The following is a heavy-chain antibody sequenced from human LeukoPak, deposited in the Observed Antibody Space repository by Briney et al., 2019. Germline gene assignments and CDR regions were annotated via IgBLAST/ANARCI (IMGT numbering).Heavy chain of an antibody. J-gene: IGHJ4*02. V-gene: IGHV3-9*01. Sequence: PGGSLRLSCAASGCTFDDYAMHWVRQAPAKGLEWVSGISWNSGSIGYADSVKGRFTISRDNAKNSLYLQMNSLRAEDTALYYCAKVGSGGLWFGELLKQNYFDYWGQGTLVTVSS. CDR2: ISWNSGSI. CDR1: GCTFDDYA. CDR3: AKVGSGGLWFGELLKQNYFDY. D-gene: IGHD3-10*01.